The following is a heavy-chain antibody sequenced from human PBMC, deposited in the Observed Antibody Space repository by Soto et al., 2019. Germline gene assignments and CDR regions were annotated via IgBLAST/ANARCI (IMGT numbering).Heavy chain of an antibody. CDR1: GGTFSSYA. V-gene: IGHV1-69*05. CDR3: ARDLSGAHYYYYGMDV. Sequence: QVQLVQSGAEVKKPGSSVKVSCKASGGTFSSYAISWVRQAPGQGLEWMGGIIPIFGTANYAQKFQGRVTITXXEXTXTAYMELSSLRSEDTAVYYCARDLSGAHYYYYGMDVWGQGTTVTVSS. D-gene: IGHD3-10*01. CDR2: IIPIFGTA. J-gene: IGHJ6*02.